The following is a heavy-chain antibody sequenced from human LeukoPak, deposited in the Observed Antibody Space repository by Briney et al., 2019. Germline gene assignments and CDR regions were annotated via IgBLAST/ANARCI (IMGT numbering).Heavy chain of an antibody. CDR1: GYTFTSYD. Sequence: WASVKVSCKASGYTFTSYDINWVRQATGQGLEWMGWMNPNSGNTGYAQKFQGRVTMTRNTSISTAYMELSSLRSEDTAVYYCARGRRADGYVWGSYRPRYYFDYWGQGTLVTVSS. D-gene: IGHD3-16*02. V-gene: IGHV1-8*01. CDR2: MNPNSGNT. J-gene: IGHJ4*02. CDR3: ARGRRADGYVWGSYRPRYYFDY.